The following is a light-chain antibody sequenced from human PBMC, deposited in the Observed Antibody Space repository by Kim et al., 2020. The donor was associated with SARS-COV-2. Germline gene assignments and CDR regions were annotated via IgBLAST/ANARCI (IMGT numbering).Light chain of an antibody. V-gene: IGKV1-16*01. Sequence: DIQVTQSPSSLSASVGDRVTITCRSSHDITNYLVWIQQKPGEAPRSLIYAASTLRGGVSSRFSGSGSGTEFTLTISYLQPEDFATYYCLYYNNVPPTFGQGTKVDIK. CDR1: HDITNY. CDR3: LYYNNVPPT. J-gene: IGKJ2*01. CDR2: AAS.